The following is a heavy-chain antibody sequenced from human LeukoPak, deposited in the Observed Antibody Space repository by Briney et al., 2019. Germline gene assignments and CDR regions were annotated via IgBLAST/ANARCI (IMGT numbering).Heavy chain of an antibody. CDR3: ARDLGGYSGYDLPVDY. V-gene: IGHV3-69-1*01. CDR2: ISSSSYI. D-gene: IGHD5-12*01. CDR1: TFTVSSNY. J-gene: IGHJ4*02. Sequence: GGSLRLSCASSTFTVSSNYMNWVRQAPGKGLEWVSSISSSSYIYYADSVKGRFTISRDNAKNSLYLQMNSLRAEDTALYYCARDLGGYSGYDLPVDYWGQGTLVTVSS.